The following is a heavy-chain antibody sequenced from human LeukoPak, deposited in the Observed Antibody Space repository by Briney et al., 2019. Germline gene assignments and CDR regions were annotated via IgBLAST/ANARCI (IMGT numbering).Heavy chain of an antibody. Sequence: ASGKVSCKVSGYSITELSTHWVRQAPGKGLEWMGGFDPGSGEIIYEQKFQGRVTMTEDTSTDTAYMELSSLRSEDTALYYCATGTHYDLLPYWDQGTLVTVSS. CDR1: GYSITELS. J-gene: IGHJ4*02. CDR2: FDPGSGEI. V-gene: IGHV1-24*01. CDR3: ATGTHYDLLPY. D-gene: IGHD3-9*01.